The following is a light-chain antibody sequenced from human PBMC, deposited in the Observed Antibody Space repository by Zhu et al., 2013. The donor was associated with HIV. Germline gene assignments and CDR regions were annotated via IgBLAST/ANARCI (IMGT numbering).Light chain of an antibody. J-gene: IGKJ1*01. CDR1: QNISRD. V-gene: IGKV3-20*01. Sequence: EIVMTQSPATLSVSPGERATLSCRASQNISRDLAWYQQKPGQAPRLLIYGASSRATGIPDRFSGSGSGTDFTLTISRLEPEDFAVYYCQQYGSSPETFGQGTKVEIK. CDR2: GAS. CDR3: QQYGSSPET.